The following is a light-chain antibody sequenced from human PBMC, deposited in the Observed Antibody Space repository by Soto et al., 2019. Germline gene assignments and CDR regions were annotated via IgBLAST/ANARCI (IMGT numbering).Light chain of an antibody. Sequence: DIQMTQSPSTLSASVGDRVTITCRASQSISNWLAWYQQKPGKAPKLLIYKASSLESGVPSRFSGSGSGTEFTLTISSLQPDDFATYYCQQSGTFGPGTKVDIK. V-gene: IGKV1-5*03. J-gene: IGKJ3*01. CDR2: KAS. CDR3: QQSGT. CDR1: QSISNW.